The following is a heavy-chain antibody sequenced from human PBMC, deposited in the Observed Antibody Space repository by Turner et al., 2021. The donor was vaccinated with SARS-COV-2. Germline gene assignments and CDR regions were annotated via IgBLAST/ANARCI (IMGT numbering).Heavy chain of an antibody. CDR1: GYTFTDYY. J-gene: IGHJ6*03. CDR3: ARGGQEEDYHFYYMDV. V-gene: IGHV1-2*06. D-gene: IGHD2-15*01. Sequence: QVQLVQSGAAVKKPGAAVKVSCKASGYTFTDYYLYWVRQAAGQGLEWMGRINPISGYTYYAEKFHGTVTMTRDTSIRTVYMELTRLISDDTAVYYCARGGQEEDYHFYYMDVWGNGTTVTVSS. CDR2: INPISGYT.